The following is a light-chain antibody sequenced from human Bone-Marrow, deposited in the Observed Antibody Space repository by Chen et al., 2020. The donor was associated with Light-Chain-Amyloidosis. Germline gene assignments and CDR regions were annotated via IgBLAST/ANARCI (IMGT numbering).Light chain of an antibody. CDR2: AAS. CDR1: QGISSY. J-gene: IGKJ1*01. V-gene: IGKV1-8*01. CDR3: QQYYSYPPT. Sequence: AIRMTQSPSSLSASTGDRVTITCRASQGISSYLAWYQQKPGKAPKLLIYAASTLQMGVPSRLIGRASVTDFTLTISCLQSEDFATYYCQQYYSYPPTFGQGTKVEIK.